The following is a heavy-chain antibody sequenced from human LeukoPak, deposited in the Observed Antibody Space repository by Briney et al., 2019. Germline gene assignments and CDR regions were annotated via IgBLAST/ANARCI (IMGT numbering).Heavy chain of an antibody. Sequence: GGSLRLSCAASGYTFSSYAMSWVRQAPGKGLEWVSAISGSGGSTYYADSVKGRFTISRDNPKNTLYLQMNSLRAEDTAVYYCARDAGTFDWSGGYFDCWGQGTLVTVSS. CDR3: ARDAGTFDWSGGYFDC. D-gene: IGHD3-9*01. J-gene: IGHJ4*02. CDR1: GYTFSSYA. V-gene: IGHV3-23*01. CDR2: ISGSGGST.